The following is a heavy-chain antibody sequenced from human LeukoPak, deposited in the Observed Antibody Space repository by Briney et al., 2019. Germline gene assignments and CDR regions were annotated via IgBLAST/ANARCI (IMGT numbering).Heavy chain of an antibody. CDR3: ARDQGYYDSSGYPGGYYGMDG. D-gene: IGHD3-22*01. CDR1: GGSISSYY. CDR2: IYYSGST. J-gene: IGHJ6*02. V-gene: IGHV4-59*01. Sequence: PSETLSLTCTVSGGSISSYYWSWIRQPPGKGLEWIGYIYYSGSTNYNPSLKSRVTISVDTSKNQFSLKLSSVTAADTAVYYCARDQGYYDSSGYPGGYYGMDGWGQGTTVTVSS.